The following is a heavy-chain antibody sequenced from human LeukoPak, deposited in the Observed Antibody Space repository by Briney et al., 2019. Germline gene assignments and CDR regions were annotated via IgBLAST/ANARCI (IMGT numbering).Heavy chain of an antibody. CDR2: IYYSGST. CDR1: GGSISSYY. D-gene: IGHD2-15*01. V-gene: IGHV4-59*01. J-gene: IGHJ4*02. CDR3: AREYCSGGSCYPDY. Sequence: SETLSLTCTVSGGSISSYYWSWIRQPPAKGLEWIGYIYYSGSTNYNPSLKSRVTISVDTSKNQFSLKLSSVTAADTAVYYCAREYCSGGSCYPDYWGQGTLVTVSS.